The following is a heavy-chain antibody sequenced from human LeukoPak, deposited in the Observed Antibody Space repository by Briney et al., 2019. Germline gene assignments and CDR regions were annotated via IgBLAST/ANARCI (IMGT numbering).Heavy chain of an antibody. CDR2: IYHSGST. Sequence: SEILSLTCTVSGYSISSGYYWGWIRQPPGKGLEWIGRIYHSGSTYYNPSLKSRVTISVDTSKNQFSLKLSAVTAADTAVYYCARSDSSSWGYYYYYYMDVWGKGTTVTVSS. CDR1: GYSISSGYY. D-gene: IGHD6-13*01. V-gene: IGHV4-38-2*02. J-gene: IGHJ6*03. CDR3: ARSDSSSWGYYYYYYMDV.